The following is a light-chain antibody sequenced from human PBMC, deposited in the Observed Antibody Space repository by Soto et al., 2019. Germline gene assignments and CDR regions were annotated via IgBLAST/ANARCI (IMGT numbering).Light chain of an antibody. CDR2: GAS. J-gene: IGKJ3*01. Sequence: EIVLTQSPGTLSLSPGERATLSCRASQTVNSNYLAWYQQRPGQAPRLLIYGASIRAAGIPDRFSGSGSGTDFTLTINTLEPEDFAVYHCHQCVRSPLFTFGPGTTVDIK. CDR3: HQCVRSPLFT. V-gene: IGKV3-20*01. CDR1: QTVNSNY.